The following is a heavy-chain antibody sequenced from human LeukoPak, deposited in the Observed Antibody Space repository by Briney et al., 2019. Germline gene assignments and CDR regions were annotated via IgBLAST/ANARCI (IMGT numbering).Heavy chain of an antibody. D-gene: IGHD4-23*01. CDR1: GFTFSDYN. V-gene: IGHV3-21*01. Sequence: GGSLRLSCAASGFTFSDYNMNWVRQAPGKGLEWVSSISSSSSYIYYADSVKGRFTISRDNAKNSLYLQMNSLRAEDTAVYYCARVKWDYGGNVAFDIWGQGTMVTVSS. CDR2: ISSSSSYI. CDR3: ARVKWDYGGNVAFDI. J-gene: IGHJ3*02.